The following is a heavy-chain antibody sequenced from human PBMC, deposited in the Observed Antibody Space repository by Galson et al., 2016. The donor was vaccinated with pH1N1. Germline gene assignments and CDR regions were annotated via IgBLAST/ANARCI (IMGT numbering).Heavy chain of an antibody. CDR1: GYSFTSQW. V-gene: IGHV5-51*03. Sequence: QSGAEVKKPGESLKISCKASGYSFTSQWIAWVRQVPGKGLEWVGVVNPGGSTIRYSPPFQGQVTISSDKSINIAYLQGISLRASDTATYYCARQYDFGDYRGDAFDIWGQGTVVIVSS. D-gene: IGHD4-17*01. J-gene: IGHJ3*02. CDR2: VNPGGSTI. CDR3: ARQYDFGDYRGDAFDI.